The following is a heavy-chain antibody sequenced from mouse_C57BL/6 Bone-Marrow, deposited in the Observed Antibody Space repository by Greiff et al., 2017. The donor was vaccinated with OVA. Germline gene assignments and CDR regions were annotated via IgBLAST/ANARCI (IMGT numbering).Heavy chain of an antibody. D-gene: IGHD3-3*01. CDR3: TTRAYYYAMDY. V-gene: IGHV14-4*01. J-gene: IGHJ4*01. CDR1: GFNIKDDY. CDR2: IDPENGDT. Sequence: VQLKESGAELVRPGASVKLSCTASGFNIKDDYMHWVKQRPEQGLEWIGWIDPENGDTEYASKFQGKATITADTYSNTAYLQLSSLTSEDTAVYYCTTRAYYYAMDYWGQGTSVTVSS.